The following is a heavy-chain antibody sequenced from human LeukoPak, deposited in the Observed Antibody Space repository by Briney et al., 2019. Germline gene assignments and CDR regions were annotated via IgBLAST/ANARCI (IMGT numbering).Heavy chain of an antibody. V-gene: IGHV4-61*02. CDR3: ARVESYCSGGSCYSDAFDI. CDR2: IYTSGST. J-gene: IGHJ3*02. Sequence: SETLSLTCTVSGGSISSGSYYWSWIRQPAGKGLEWIGRIYTSGSTNYNPSLKSRVTISVDTSKNQFSLKLSSVTAADTAVYYCARVESYCSGGSCYSDAFDIWGQGTMVTVSS. CDR1: GGSISSGSYY. D-gene: IGHD2-15*01.